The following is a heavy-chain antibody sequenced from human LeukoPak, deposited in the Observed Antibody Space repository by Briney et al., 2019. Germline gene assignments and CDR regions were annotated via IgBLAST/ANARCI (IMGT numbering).Heavy chain of an antibody. V-gene: IGHV1-69*13. Sequence: SVRVSCKASGYTFTSYGISWVRQAPGQGLEWMGGIIPIFGTANYAQKFQGRVTITADESTSTAYMELSSLRSEDTAVYYCASVSVVVVPAAIRTYYYYMDVWGKGTTVTISS. CDR1: GYTFTSYG. D-gene: IGHD2-2*01. CDR3: ASVSVVVVPAAIRTYYYYMDV. CDR2: IIPIFGTA. J-gene: IGHJ6*03.